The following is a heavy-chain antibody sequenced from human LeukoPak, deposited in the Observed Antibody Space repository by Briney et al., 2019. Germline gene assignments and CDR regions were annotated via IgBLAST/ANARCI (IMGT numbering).Heavy chain of an antibody. V-gene: IGHV4-59*08. Sequence: SETLSLTCTVSGYSISSGYYWIWIRQPPGKGLEWIGYIYYSGITNYNPSLKSRVTISVDTSKNQFSLKLSSVTAADTAVYYCARHLYSGYDRVFDYWGQGTLVTVSS. CDR2: IYYSGIT. CDR3: ARHLYSGYDRVFDY. J-gene: IGHJ4*02. CDR1: GYSISSGYY. D-gene: IGHD5-12*01.